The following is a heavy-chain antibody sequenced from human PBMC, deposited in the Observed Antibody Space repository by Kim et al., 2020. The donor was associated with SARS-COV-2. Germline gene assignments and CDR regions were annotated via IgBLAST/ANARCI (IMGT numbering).Heavy chain of an antibody. V-gene: IGHV4-39*01. CDR1: GGSISSSIHY. Sequence: SETLSLTCTVSGGSISSSIHYWGWIRQPPGKGLEWIGSIYYSGNTYYNPSLKSRVIISVDTSKNQFSLKLSSVTAADTAIYYCARVASPHLLVVVATLLVYFEYWGQGSLVTVSS. J-gene: IGHJ4*02. D-gene: IGHD2-15*01. CDR2: IYYSGNT. CDR3: ARVASPHLLVVVATLLVYFEY.